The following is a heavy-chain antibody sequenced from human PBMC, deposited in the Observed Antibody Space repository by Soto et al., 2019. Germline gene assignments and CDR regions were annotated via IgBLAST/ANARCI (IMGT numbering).Heavy chain of an antibody. J-gene: IGHJ3*02. Sequence: SLRLSCVASGFAVSDKYMNWVRQAPGKGLEWVSVIYTSGTTYYADSVKGRFTISRDNFKNTLYLQMNSLRAEDTAMYYCARDGFGRYDGSRSEAFDIRGQGTMVTVSS. CDR2: IYTSGTT. CDR3: ARDGFGRYDGSRSEAFDI. V-gene: IGHV3-53*01. D-gene: IGHD3-10*01. CDR1: GFAVSDKY.